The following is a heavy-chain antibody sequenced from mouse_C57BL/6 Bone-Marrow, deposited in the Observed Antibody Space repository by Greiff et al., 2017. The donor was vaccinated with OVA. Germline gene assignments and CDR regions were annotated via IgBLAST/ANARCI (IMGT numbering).Heavy chain of an antibody. V-gene: IGHV14-4*01. Sequence: EVQLQQSGAELVRPGASVKLSCTASGFNIKDDYMHWVKQRPEQGLEWIGWIDPENGDTEYASKFQGKATITADTSSNTAYLQLSSLTSEDTAVYYCTPSSGSSDWYFDVWGTGTTVTVSS. D-gene: IGHD1-1*01. J-gene: IGHJ1*03. CDR2: IDPENGDT. CDR3: TPSSGSSDWYFDV. CDR1: GFNIKDDY.